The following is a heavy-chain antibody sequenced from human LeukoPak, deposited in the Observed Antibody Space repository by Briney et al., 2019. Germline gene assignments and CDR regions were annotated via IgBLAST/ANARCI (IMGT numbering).Heavy chain of an antibody. Sequence: SETLSLTCTVSGGSISSYYWSWIRQPPGKGLEWIGYIYYSGSTNYNPSLKSRVTISVDTSKNQFSLKLSSVTAADTAVYYCARQDSSSWNTHYYYGMDVWGQGTTVTVSS. D-gene: IGHD6-13*01. CDR1: GGSISSYY. CDR3: ARQDSSSWNTHYYYGMDV. J-gene: IGHJ6*02. V-gene: IGHV4-59*08. CDR2: IYYSGST.